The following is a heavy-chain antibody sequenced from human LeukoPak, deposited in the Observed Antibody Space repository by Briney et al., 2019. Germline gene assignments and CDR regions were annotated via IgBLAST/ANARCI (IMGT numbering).Heavy chain of an antibody. D-gene: IGHD1-1*01. J-gene: IGHJ5*02. CDR2: IYTSGST. Sequence: SETLSLTCTVSGGSISSGSYYWSRIRQPAGKGLEWIGRIYTSGSTNYNPSLKSRVTISVDTSKNQFSLKLSSVTAADTAVYYCARGAGTTVFWFDPWGQGTLVTVSS. CDR1: GGSISSGSYY. CDR3: ARGAGTTVFWFDP. V-gene: IGHV4-61*02.